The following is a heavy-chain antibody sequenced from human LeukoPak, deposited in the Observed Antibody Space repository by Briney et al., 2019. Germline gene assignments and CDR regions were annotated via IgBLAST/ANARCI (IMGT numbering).Heavy chain of an antibody. J-gene: IGHJ4*02. V-gene: IGHV4-34*01. D-gene: IGHD3-10*01. Sequence: TSETLSLTCGVYGASFTGYYWTWIRQSPGRGLEWIGEFNHIETTSYNPSLKSRVTISVDTSNNQFSLKLTSVTAADTAVYYCARGNRQLGYYGSGSRLPYDYWGQGTLVTVSS. CDR2: FNHIETT. CDR3: ARGNRQLGYYGSGSRLPYDY. CDR1: GASFTGYY.